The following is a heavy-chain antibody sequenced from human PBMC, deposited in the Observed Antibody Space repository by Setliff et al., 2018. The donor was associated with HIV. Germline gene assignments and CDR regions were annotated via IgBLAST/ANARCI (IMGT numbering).Heavy chain of an antibody. Sequence: ASVKVSCKASGYTFSEYAIHWVRQAPGQRLEWMGRIDTDNGYRRYSPKLQGRVTITKDTSANTAYMELRGLRSEDTAVYYCARWCAAAGCYPAIYHFDSWGQGTLVTVTS. CDR3: ARWCAAAGCYPAIYHFDS. J-gene: IGHJ4*02. D-gene: IGHD2-2*01. CDR1: GYTFSEYA. CDR2: IDTDNGYR. V-gene: IGHV1-3*04.